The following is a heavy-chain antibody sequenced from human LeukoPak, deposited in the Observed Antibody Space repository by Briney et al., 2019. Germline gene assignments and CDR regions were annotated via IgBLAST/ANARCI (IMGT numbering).Heavy chain of an antibody. V-gene: IGHV1-69*13. J-gene: IGHJ4*02. Sequence: SVKVSCRASGGTFISYAISWVRQAPGQGLEWMGGIIPIFGTANYAQKFQGRVTITADESTSTAYMELSSLRSEDTAVYYCARGIAVAGTSPTDLDYWGQGTLVTVSS. D-gene: IGHD6-19*01. CDR1: GGTFISYA. CDR3: ARGIAVAGTSPTDLDY. CDR2: IIPIFGTA.